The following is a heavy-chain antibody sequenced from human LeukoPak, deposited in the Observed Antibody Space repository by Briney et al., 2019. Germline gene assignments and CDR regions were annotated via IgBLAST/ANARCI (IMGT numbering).Heavy chain of an antibody. CDR2: IYSGGST. J-gene: IGHJ4*02. V-gene: IGHV3-66*01. CDR1: GFTVSSNY. D-gene: IGHD5-12*01. CDR3: ARSAGIAATIVLGY. Sequence: GGSLRLSCAASGFTVSSNYMSWVPQAPGRGLEWVSLIYSGGSTYYADSVKGRFTISRDISKNILYLQMNSLRAEDTAVYYCARSAGIAATIVLGYWGQGTLVTVSS.